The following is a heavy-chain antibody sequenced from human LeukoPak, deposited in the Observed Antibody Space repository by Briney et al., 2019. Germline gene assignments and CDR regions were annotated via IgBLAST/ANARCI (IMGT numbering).Heavy chain of an antibody. V-gene: IGHV1-8*01. CDR1: GYTFTSYD. CDR3: AREDSGYSYGLFDY. Sequence: ASVKVSCKASGYTFTSYDINWVRQATGQGLEWMGWMNPNSGNTGYAQKFQGRVTMTRDTSISTAYMELSRLRSDDTAVYYCAREDSGYSYGLFDYWGQGTLVTVSS. D-gene: IGHD5-18*01. CDR2: MNPNSGNT. J-gene: IGHJ4*02.